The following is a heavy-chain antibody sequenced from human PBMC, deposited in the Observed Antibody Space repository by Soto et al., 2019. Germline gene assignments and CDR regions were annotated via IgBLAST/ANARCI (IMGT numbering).Heavy chain of an antibody. Sequence: GGSLRLFCAASGFTFSSYAMSWVRQAPGKGLEWVSAISGSGGSTYYADSVKGRFTISRDNSKNTLYLQMNSLRAEDTAVYYCAKDQVGAILPDYWGQGTLVTVSS. V-gene: IGHV3-23*01. CDR3: AKDQVGAILPDY. J-gene: IGHJ4*02. D-gene: IGHD1-26*01. CDR2: ISGSGGST. CDR1: GFTFSSYA.